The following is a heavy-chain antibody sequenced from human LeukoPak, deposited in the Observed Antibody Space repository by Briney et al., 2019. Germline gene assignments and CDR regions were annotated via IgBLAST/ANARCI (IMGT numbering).Heavy chain of an antibody. CDR2: INPNSGGT. CDR3: ARDRQLLWFGEPGLFDY. D-gene: IGHD3-10*01. V-gene: IGHV1-2*02. J-gene: IGHJ4*02. CDR1: GYTFTSYD. Sequence: GASVKVSCKASGYTFTSYDINWVRQATGQGLEWMGWINPNSGGTNYAQKFQGRVTMTRDTSISTAYMELSRLRSDDTAVYYCARDRQLLWFGEPGLFDYWGQGTLVTVSS.